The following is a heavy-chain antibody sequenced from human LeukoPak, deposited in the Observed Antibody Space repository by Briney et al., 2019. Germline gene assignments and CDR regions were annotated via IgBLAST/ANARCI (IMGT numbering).Heavy chain of an antibody. CDR3: ARVGSSSWYSFDY. CDR1: GYTFTSYY. Sequence: ASVKVSCKASGYTFTSYYMHWVRQAPGQGLEWMGIINPSGGSTSYAQKFQGRVTMTRDTSISTAYMELTRLRSDDTAIYYCARVGSSSWYSFDYWGQGTLVTVSS. J-gene: IGHJ4*02. V-gene: IGHV1-46*01. D-gene: IGHD6-13*01. CDR2: INPSGGST.